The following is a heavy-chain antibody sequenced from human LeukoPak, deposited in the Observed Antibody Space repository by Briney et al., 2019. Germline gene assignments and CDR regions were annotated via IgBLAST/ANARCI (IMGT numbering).Heavy chain of an antibody. CDR1: GFTFSSYW. V-gene: IGHV3-7*03. J-gene: IGHJ4*02. Sequence: PGGSLRLSCAASGFTFSSYWMSWVRQAPGKGLEWVANIKQDGSENYYVDSVKGRFTISRDNAKNSLYLQMNSLRAEDTAVYYCARKHYGSGSYFLDYWGQGTLVTVSS. CDR2: IKQDGSEN. D-gene: IGHD3-10*01. CDR3: ARKHYGSGSYFLDY.